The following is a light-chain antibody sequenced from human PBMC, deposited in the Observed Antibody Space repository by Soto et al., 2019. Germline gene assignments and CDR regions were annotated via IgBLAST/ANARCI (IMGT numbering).Light chain of an antibody. CDR3: QQSYSTPWT. CDR1: QGINNY. CDR2: AAS. J-gene: IGKJ1*01. Sequence: SQAGYANSASVGDRVTNTCRASQGINNYLAWFQQRPGKAPELLIYAASSLQSGVPSRFSGSGSGTDFTLTISSLQPEDLATYYCQQSYSTPWTGGQGTKVAIK. V-gene: IGKV1-39*01.